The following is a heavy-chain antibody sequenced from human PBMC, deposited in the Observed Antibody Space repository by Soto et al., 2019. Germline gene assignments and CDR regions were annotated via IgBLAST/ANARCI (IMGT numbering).Heavy chain of an antibody. Sequence: SETLSLTCAVYCGSFSGYYWSWIRQPPGKGLEWIGEINHGGSTNYNPSLKSRVTISVDTSKNQFSLELSSLRSEDTAVYYCATPPEYYDSSGRFDYWGQGTLVTVSS. V-gene: IGHV4-34*01. CDR1: CGSFSGYY. D-gene: IGHD3-22*01. CDR2: INHGGST. J-gene: IGHJ4*02. CDR3: ATPPEYYDSSGRFDY.